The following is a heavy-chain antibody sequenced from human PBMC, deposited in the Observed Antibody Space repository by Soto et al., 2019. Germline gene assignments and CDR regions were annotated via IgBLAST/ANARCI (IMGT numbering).Heavy chain of an antibody. J-gene: IGHJ6*03. CDR2: IYYSGST. CDR1: GGSISSSSYY. Sequence: PSETLSLTCTVSGGSISSSSYYWGWIRQPPGKGLEWIGSIYYSGSTYYNPSLKSRVTISVDTSKNQFSLKLSSVTAADTAVYYCARPRGGNMAYLAVWGKGTTVTVSS. V-gene: IGHV4-39*01. D-gene: IGHD3-16*01. CDR3: ARPRGGNMAYLAV.